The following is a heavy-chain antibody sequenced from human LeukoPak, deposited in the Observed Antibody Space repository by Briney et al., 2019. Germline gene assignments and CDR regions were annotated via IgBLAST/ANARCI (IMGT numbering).Heavy chain of an antibody. CDR2: IYHSGST. CDR3: ARDWGAVAGGDY. CDR1: GYSVSSGYY. D-gene: IGHD6-19*01. J-gene: IGHJ4*02. Sequence: SETLSLTCAVSGYSVSSGYYWGWLRQPPGKGLEWIGSIYHSGSTYYNPSLKSRVTISVDTSKNQFSLKLSSVTAADTAVYYCARDWGAVAGGDYWGQGTLVTVSS. V-gene: IGHV4-38-2*02.